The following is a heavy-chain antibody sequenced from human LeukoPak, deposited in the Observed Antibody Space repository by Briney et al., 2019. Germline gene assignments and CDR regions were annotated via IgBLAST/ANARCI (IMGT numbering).Heavy chain of an antibody. J-gene: IGHJ4*02. V-gene: IGHV3-23*01. D-gene: IGHD6-13*01. CDR1: GFTFSSYA. CDR2: ISGSGDST. CDR3: AKSYSSSWTRYFDD. Sequence: GGSLRLSCAASGFTFSSYAMSWVRRAPGKGLEWVSAISGSGDSTYYADSVKGRITISRDNSKNTLYLQMSSLRAEDTAVYYCAKSYSSSWTRYFDDWGQGILVTVSS.